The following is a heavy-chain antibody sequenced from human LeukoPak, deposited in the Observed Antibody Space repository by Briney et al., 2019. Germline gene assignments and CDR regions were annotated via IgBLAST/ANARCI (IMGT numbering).Heavy chain of an antibody. D-gene: IGHD2-2*01. CDR3: AYTKPRGGVYQLLDGSYYFDY. J-gene: IGHJ4*02. CDR2: ISSSSSYI. CDR1: GFTFSSYS. V-gene: IGHV3-21*01. Sequence: GGSLRLSCAASGFTFSSYSMNWVRQAPGKGLEWVSSISSSSSYIYYTDSVKGRFTISRDNAKNSLYLQMNSLRAEDTAVYYCAYTKPRGGVYQLLDGSYYFDYWGQGTLVTVSS.